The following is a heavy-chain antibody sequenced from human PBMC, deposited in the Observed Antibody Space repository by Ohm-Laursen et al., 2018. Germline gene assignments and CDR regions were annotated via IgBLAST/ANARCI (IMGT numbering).Heavy chain of an antibody. Sequence: SETLSLTWAVSGYSISSGYFWGWIRQPPGKGLEWIGTIYHSGSTYYNPSLKSRVTISVDTSKNQFSLKLSSVPAADTALYYCARGLWWFDPWGQGTLVTVSS. CDR3: ARGLWWFDP. CDR2: IYHSGST. V-gene: IGHV4-38-2*01. CDR1: GYSISSGYF. J-gene: IGHJ5*02.